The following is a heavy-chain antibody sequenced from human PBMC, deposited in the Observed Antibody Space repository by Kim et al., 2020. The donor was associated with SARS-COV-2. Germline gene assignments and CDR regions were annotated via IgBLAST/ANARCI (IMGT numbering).Heavy chain of an antibody. D-gene: IGHD3-16*02. V-gene: IGHV7-4-1*02. CDR2: INTDTGSP. J-gene: IGHJ4*02. CDR3: ARVVWGGYRYIDS. CDR1: GYTFTNHA. Sequence: ASVKVSCKASGYTFTNHAINWVRQAPGRGLEWMGWINTDTGSPTYAPDFTGRFVFSLDTSVSTGYLQIRSLEAEDTALYYCARVVWGGYRYIDSWGQGTLVTVSS.